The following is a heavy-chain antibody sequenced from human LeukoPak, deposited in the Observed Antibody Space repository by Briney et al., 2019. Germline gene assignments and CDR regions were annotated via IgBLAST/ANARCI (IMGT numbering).Heavy chain of an antibody. CDR2: INSDESST. CDR3: AGGDSGYSSY. V-gene: IGHV3-74*01. CDR1: GFTFSSSW. D-gene: IGHD3-22*01. Sequence: GGSLRLSCAASGFTFSSSWMHWVRQAPGKGLVWVSRINSDESSTSYVDSVKGRFTISRDNAKNTLYLQMNSLRAEDTGVYYCAGGDSGYSSYWGQGTLVTVSS. J-gene: IGHJ4*02.